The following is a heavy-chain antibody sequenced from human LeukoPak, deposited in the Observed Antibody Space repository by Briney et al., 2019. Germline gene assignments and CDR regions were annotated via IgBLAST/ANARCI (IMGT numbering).Heavy chain of an antibody. CDR3: AKNFGWQQFDY. Sequence: GGSLRLSCAASGFTFSSYWMDWVRQAPGKGLEWVANVNPDGSVKHYVDSVKGRFTISRDNTKNSLYLEMNSLRAEDTAVYYCAKNFGWQQFDYWGQGTLVTVSS. CDR2: VNPDGSVK. J-gene: IGHJ4*02. CDR1: GFTFSSYW. V-gene: IGHV3-7*01. D-gene: IGHD5-24*01.